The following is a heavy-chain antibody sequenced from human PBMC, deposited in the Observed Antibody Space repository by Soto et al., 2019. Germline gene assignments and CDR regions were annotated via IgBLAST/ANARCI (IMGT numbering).Heavy chain of an antibody. CDR1: GFTFSSYA. CDR3: AKDRYYYILSGSDDYHYAMDV. V-gene: IGHV3-23*01. Sequence: DVQLLESGGGLIQPGGSLRVSCAASGFTFSSYAMNWVRQAPGKGLEWVSVISGSGGVTYYADSVKGRFTISRDNSKNTLYMQMNSLRAEDTAVYFCAKDRYYYILSGSDDYHYAMDVWGEGTTVTVSS. CDR2: ISGSGGVT. D-gene: IGHD3-9*01. J-gene: IGHJ6*04.